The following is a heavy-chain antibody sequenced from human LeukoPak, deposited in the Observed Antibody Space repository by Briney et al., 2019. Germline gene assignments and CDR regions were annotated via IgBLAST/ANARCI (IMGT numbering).Heavy chain of an antibody. J-gene: IGHJ5*02. CDR1: GASISSGGYY. CDR2: IHYSGST. Sequence: PSETLSLTCTISGASISSGGYYWTWIRQHPGKGLEWIGYIHYSGSTYYNASLKSRVTISVDTSKNQISLKLSSVTAADTAVYYCAGRTVYGDYVRWFDPWGQGTLVTVSS. D-gene: IGHD4-17*01. CDR3: AGRTVYGDYVRWFDP. V-gene: IGHV4-31*03.